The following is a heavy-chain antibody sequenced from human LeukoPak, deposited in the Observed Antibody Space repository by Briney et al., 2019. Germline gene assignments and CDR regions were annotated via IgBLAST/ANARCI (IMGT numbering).Heavy chain of an antibody. D-gene: IGHD3-16*01. CDR1: GFTFSSYW. Sequence: GGSLRLSCAASGFTFSSYWMHWVRQAPGKGLVWVARINSDGSSTNYGDSVKGRFTISRDNAKSTLYLQMNSLRAEDTAVYYCARLTPPFDYWGQGTLVTVSS. CDR2: INSDGSST. CDR3: ARLTPPFDY. V-gene: IGHV3-74*01. J-gene: IGHJ4*02.